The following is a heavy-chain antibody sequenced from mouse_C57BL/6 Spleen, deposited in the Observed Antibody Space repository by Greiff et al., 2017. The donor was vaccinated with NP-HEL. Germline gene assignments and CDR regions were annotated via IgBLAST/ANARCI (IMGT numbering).Heavy chain of an antibody. CDR2: INPNNGGT. CDR3: ARGWLLQYFDY. J-gene: IGHJ2*01. Sequence: EVQLQQSGPELVKPGASVKISCKASGYTFTDYYMNWVKQSHGKSLEWIGDINPNNGGTSYNQKFKGKATLTVDKSSSTAYMELRSLTSEDSAVYYCARGWLLQYFDYWGQGTTLTVSS. D-gene: IGHD2-3*01. CDR1: GYTFTDYY. V-gene: IGHV1-26*01.